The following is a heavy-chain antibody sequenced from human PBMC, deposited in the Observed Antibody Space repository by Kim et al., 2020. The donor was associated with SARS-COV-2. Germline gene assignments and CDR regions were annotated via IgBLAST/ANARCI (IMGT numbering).Heavy chain of an antibody. J-gene: IGHJ2*01. V-gene: IGHV3-74*01. CDR2: IDHDGRDT. CDR1: GFTLRDYW. CDR3: ARSALGGFFDL. D-gene: IGHD3-16*01. Sequence: GGSLRLSCAASGFTLRDYWMHWVRQGPGKGLVWVSRIDHDGRDTTYADSVKDRFTVSRDNARNTLYLQINSLIAEDTAVFYCARSALGGFFDLWGRGTLVAVSS.